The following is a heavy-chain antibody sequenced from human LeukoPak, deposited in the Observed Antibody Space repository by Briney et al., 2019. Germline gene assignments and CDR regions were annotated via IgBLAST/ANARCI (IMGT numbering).Heavy chain of an antibody. CDR1: GFTFSSYS. Sequence: GGSLRLSCAASGFTFSSYSMNWVRQAPGKGLEWVSAISGSGGSTYYADSVKGRFTISRDNSKNTLYLQMNSLRAEDTAVYYCAKDRWLVELGWFDPWGQGTLVTVSS. D-gene: IGHD6-19*01. V-gene: IGHV3-23*01. CDR3: AKDRWLVELGWFDP. J-gene: IGHJ5*02. CDR2: ISGSGGST.